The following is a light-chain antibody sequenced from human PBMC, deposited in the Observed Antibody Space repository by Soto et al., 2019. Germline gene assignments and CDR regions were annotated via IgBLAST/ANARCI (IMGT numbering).Light chain of an antibody. CDR3: QQYNNLPWT. Sequence: EIVLTQSPGTLSLSPGERATLSCRASQSVSNSFLAWYQHKPGQAPRLLIYTTSYRATGIPDRFSGSGSGTDFTLTISSLEPEDFEVYSCQQYNNLPWTFGPGTKVE. V-gene: IGKV3-20*01. J-gene: IGKJ1*01. CDR2: TTS. CDR1: QSVSNSF.